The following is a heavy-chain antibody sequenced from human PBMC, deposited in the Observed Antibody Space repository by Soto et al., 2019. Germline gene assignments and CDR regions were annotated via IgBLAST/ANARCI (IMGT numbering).Heavy chain of an antibody. V-gene: IGHV3-23*01. Sequence: GGSLRLSCAASGFTFSDYAMTWVRQAPGKGLEWVSAIGGNGGSTYYADSVKGRFTISRDKSKNTLYLQMDSLRAEDTAVYYCAKVLGGYYFYYMDVWGQGTTVTVSS. CDR2: IGGNGGST. CDR3: AKVLGGYYFYYMDV. CDR1: GFTFSDYA. J-gene: IGHJ6*02.